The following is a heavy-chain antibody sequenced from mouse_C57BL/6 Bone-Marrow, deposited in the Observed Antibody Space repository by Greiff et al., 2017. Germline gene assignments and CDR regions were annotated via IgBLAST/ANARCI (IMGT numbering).Heavy chain of an antibody. CDR3: ARGWDGYFFDY. Sequence: DVHLVESGPGLVIPSQSLSLTCSVTGYSITSGYYWNWIRQFPGNKLEWMGYISYDGSNNYNPSLKNRISITRDTSKNQFFLKLNSVTTEDTATYYCARGWDGYFFDYWGQGTTLTVSS. V-gene: IGHV3-6*01. J-gene: IGHJ2*01. D-gene: IGHD2-3*01. CDR1: GYSITSGYY. CDR2: ISYDGSN.